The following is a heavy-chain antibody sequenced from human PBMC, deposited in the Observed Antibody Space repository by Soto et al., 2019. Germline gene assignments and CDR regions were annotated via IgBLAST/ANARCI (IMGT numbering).Heavy chain of an antibody. V-gene: IGHV1-18*01. D-gene: IGHD7-27*01. Sequence: ASVKVSCKASGYTFTSYAMHWVRQAPGQGLEWMGWINGYTGNTNYAQKFQGRVTMTTDTSTNTAYLDLWTLISDDTAVFYCAQSRLTGKGVMAVWVQGSTVPGSS. CDR3: AQSRLTGKGVMAV. CDR2: INGYTGNT. J-gene: IGHJ6*02. CDR1: GYTFTSYA.